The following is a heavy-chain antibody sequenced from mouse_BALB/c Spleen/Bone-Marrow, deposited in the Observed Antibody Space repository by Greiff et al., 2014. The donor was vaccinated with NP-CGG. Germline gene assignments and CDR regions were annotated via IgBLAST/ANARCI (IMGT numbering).Heavy chain of an antibody. Sequence: LKQSGTVLARPGASVKMSCKASGYSFTSYWMHWVKQRPGQGLEWIGAIYPGNSNTNYNQKFKGKAKLTAVTSASTAYMEFSSLTNEDSAVYYCTVSLTLYYFDYWDQGTTLTVSS. V-gene: IGHV1-5*01. CDR3: TVSLTLYYFDY. CDR2: IYPGNSNT. CDR1: GYSFTSYW. D-gene: IGHD5-1*01. J-gene: IGHJ2*01.